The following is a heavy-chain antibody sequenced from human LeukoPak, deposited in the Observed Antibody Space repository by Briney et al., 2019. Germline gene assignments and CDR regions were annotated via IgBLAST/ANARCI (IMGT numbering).Heavy chain of an antibody. CDR3: ARAKLSRHYDSSTYYSTFHYYYPMDV. Sequence: SVKVSCKASGNTFSNYAISWVRQAPGQGLEWMGGIIPIFGAANYAQKFQGRVTITADESTNTAYMDLSSLRSEDTAVYYCARAKLSRHYDSSTYYSTFHYYYPMDVWGQGTTVTVSS. J-gene: IGHJ6*02. D-gene: IGHD3-22*01. V-gene: IGHV1-69*13. CDR2: IIPIFGAA. CDR1: GNTFSNYA.